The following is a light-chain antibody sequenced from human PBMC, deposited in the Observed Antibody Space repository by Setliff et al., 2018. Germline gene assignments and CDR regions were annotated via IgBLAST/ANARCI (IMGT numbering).Light chain of an antibody. Sequence: IVMTQSPDSLAVSLGERATINCKTSQSILYSSNNKNYLSWYQQKPGQPPKLLIYWASARESGVPDRFSGSGSGTDFTLTISGLQAEDGGVYYCQQYYRSLPTFGQGAKV. CDR1: QSILYSSNNKNY. J-gene: IGKJ1*01. V-gene: IGKV4-1*01. CDR3: QQYYRSLPT. CDR2: WAS.